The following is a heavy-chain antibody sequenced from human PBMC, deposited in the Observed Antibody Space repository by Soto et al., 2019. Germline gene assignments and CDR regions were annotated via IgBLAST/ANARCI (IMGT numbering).Heavy chain of an antibody. CDR2: MNPNSGNT. CDR1: GYTFTSYD. Sequence: ASMKVSCKASGYTFTSYDINWVRQATGQGLEWMGWMNPNSGNTGYAQKFQGRVTMTRNTSISAAYMELSSLRSEDTGVYYCASPARNYDFWSGYSFDIWGQGTMVTVSS. J-gene: IGHJ3*02. CDR3: ASPARNYDFWSGYSFDI. V-gene: IGHV1-8*01. D-gene: IGHD3-3*01.